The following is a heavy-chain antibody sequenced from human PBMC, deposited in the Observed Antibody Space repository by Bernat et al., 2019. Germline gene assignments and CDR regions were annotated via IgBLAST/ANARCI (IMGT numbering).Heavy chain of an antibody. CDR3: ARAGYSGYDFPNSQGPPYYFDY. D-gene: IGHD5-12*01. CDR2: ISSSSSYR. J-gene: IGHJ4*02. Sequence: EVQLVESGGGLVKPGGSLRLSCAASGFTFSSYSMNWVRQAPGKGLEWVSSISSSSSYRYYADSVKGRFTISRDNAKNSLYLQMNSLRAEDTAVYYCARAGYSGYDFPNSQGPPYYFDYWGQGTLVTVSS. CDR1: GFTFSSYS. V-gene: IGHV3-21*01.